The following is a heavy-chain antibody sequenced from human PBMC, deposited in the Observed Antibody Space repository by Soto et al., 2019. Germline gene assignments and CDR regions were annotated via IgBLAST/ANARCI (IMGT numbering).Heavy chain of an antibody. D-gene: IGHD1-26*01. J-gene: IGHJ4*02. Sequence: SVKVSCKAAGGTFTSYTFNWVRQAPGQGLEWMGRIIPVLNIANYAQKFQGRVTITADKSTSTAYLELSSLRSEDTAIYYCAKAPSASSPFDYWGQGTLVTVSS. CDR3: AKAPSASSPFDY. CDR1: GGTFTSYT. CDR2: IIPVLNIA. V-gene: IGHV1-69*02.